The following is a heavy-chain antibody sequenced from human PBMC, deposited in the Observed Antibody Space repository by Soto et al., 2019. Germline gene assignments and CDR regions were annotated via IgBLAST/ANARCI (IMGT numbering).Heavy chain of an antibody. J-gene: IGHJ4*02. D-gene: IGHD6-19*01. CDR2: INAGNGNT. Sequence: QVQLVQSGAEVKKPGASVKVSCKASGYTFTSYAIHWVRQAPGQRLEWMGWINAGNGNTKYSQKFQDRVSITRDTSASTAYMELSSLRSEDTAVYYCARDLGGWPDYWGQGTLVTVSS. CDR3: ARDLGGWPDY. CDR1: GYTFTSYA. V-gene: IGHV1-3*01.